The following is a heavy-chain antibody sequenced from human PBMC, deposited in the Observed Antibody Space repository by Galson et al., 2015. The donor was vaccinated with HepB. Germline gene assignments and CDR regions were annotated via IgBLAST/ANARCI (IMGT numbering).Heavy chain of an antibody. J-gene: IGHJ4*02. Sequence: SVKVSCKASGYTFTSYGISWVRQAPGQGLEWMGWISAYNGNTNYAQKLQGRVTMTTDTSTSTAYMELRSLRSDDTAVYYCARDRDYYGSGSYPDYWGQGTLVTVSS. CDR3: ARDRDYYGSGSYPDY. V-gene: IGHV1-18*01. CDR2: ISAYNGNT. D-gene: IGHD3-10*01. CDR1: GYTFTSYG.